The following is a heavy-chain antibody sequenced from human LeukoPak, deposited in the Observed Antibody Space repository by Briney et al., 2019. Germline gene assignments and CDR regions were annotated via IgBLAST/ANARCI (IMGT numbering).Heavy chain of an antibody. CDR1: GGSISNSDYF. V-gene: IGHV4-30-4*08. D-gene: IGHD4-17*01. CDR3: ARGSPPATYPDSGDYVSLAPPRGDRHYYLMDV. CDR2: IYHSGST. Sequence: SETLSLTCTVSGGSISNSDYFWTWIRQPPGQGLEWIGNIYHSGSTYYNPSLQSRVILSEDTSKNQFSLKVTSVTAADTAVYYCARGSPPATYPDSGDYVSLAPPRGDRHYYLMDVWGQGTTVTVSS. J-gene: IGHJ6*02.